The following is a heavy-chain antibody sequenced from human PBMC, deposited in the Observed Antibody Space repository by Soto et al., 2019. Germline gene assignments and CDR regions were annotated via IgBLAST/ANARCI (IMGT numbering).Heavy chain of an antibody. CDR3: ARALLHLWSLEYYYHGMDV. J-gene: IGHJ6*02. CDR2: INSDGIST. V-gene: IGHV3-74*01. D-gene: IGHD5-18*01. Sequence: GGSLRLSCAASGFTFSSYWMHWVRQAPGKGLVWVSHINSDGISTNYADSVKGRFTISRDNAKNTLYLQMNSLQPDYTAIYYCARALLHLWSLEYYYHGMDVWGQGTTVNVSS. CDR1: GFTFSSYW.